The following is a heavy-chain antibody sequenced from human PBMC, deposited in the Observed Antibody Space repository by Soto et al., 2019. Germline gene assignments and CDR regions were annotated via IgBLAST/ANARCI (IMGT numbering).Heavy chain of an antibody. Sequence: PGESLKISCKGSGYSFTSYWISWVRQMPGKGLEWMGRIDPSDSYTNYSPSFQGHVTISADKSISTAYLQWSSLKASDTAMYYCARSDENCSGGSCYRGYYGMDVWGQGTTVTVSS. CDR1: GYSFTSYW. J-gene: IGHJ6*02. D-gene: IGHD2-15*01. CDR3: ARSDENCSGGSCYRGYYGMDV. CDR2: IDPSDSYT. V-gene: IGHV5-10-1*01.